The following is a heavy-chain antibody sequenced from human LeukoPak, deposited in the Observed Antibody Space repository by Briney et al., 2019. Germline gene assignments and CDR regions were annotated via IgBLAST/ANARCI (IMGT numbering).Heavy chain of an antibody. CDR2: IYDSGST. D-gene: IGHD2-2*01. V-gene: IGHV4-59*01. CDR1: GGPIRSSY. J-gene: IGHJ5*02. CDR3: ARDWCSSTSCYSFDP. Sequence: SETLSLTCTVSGGPIRSSYWSWIRQPPGKGLEWIGHIYDSGSTNYNPSLKSRVTISVDTSKNQFSLKLSSVTAADTAVYYCARDWCSSTSCYSFDPWGQGTLVTVSS.